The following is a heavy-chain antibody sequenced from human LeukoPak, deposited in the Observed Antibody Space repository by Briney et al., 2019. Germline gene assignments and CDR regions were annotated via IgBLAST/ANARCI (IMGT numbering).Heavy chain of an antibody. Sequence: SETLSLTCTVSGGSISNNNYYWSWIRQPPGKGLEWIGYIYYSGSTNYNPSLKSRVTISVDTSKNQFSLKLSSVTAADTAVYYCARALYSYGLHPANYFDYWGQGTLVTVSS. CDR1: GGSISNNNYY. V-gene: IGHV4-61*01. D-gene: IGHD5-18*01. CDR2: IYYSGST. CDR3: ARALYSYGLHPANYFDY. J-gene: IGHJ4*02.